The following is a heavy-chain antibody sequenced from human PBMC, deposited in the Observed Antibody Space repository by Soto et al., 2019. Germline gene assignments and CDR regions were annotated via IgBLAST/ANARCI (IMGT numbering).Heavy chain of an antibody. CDR3: ARVHGRGNYYYYYMDV. D-gene: IGHD1-26*01. CDR1: GGSISSYY. J-gene: IGHJ6*03. V-gene: IGHV4-59*01. Sequence: PSETLSLTCTVSGGSISSYYWSWIRQPPGKGLEWIGYIYYSGSTNYNPSLKSRVTISVDTSKNQFSLKLSSVTAADTAVYYCARVHGRGNYYYYYMDVWGKGTTVTVSS. CDR2: IYYSGST.